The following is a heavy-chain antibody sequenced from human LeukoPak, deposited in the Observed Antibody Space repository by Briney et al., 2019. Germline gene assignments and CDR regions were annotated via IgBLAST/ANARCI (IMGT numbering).Heavy chain of an antibody. CDR2: IYYSGST. V-gene: IGHV4-39*07. Sequence: SETLSLTCTVSGGSINSGGYYWSWIHQPPGKGLEWIGSIYYSGSTYYNPSLKSRVTISVDTFKNQFSLKLSSVTAADTAVYYCAICPMRYFDYWGQGTLVTVSS. CDR1: GGSINSGGYY. CDR3: AICPMRYFDY. J-gene: IGHJ4*02.